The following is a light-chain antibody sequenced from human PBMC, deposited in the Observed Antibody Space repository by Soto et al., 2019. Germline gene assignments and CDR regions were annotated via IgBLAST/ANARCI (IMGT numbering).Light chain of an antibody. V-gene: IGLV2-14*03. CDR1: SSDVGGYNY. CDR2: DVS. Sequence: QSALTQPASVSGSPGQSITISCTGTSSDVGGYNYVSWYQHHLGKASKLMIYDVSNRPSGVSNLFSGSKSGNTASLTISGLQPEDEADYYCCSYTTSNTRQIVFGTGTKVTVL. J-gene: IGLJ1*01. CDR3: CSYTTSNTRQIV.